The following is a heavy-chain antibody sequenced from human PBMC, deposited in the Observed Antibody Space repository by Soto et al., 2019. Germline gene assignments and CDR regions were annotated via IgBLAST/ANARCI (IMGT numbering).Heavy chain of an antibody. Sequence: EVQLLESGGGLVQPGGSLRLSCAASGFTFRTSAMSWVRQAPGKGLVWVSAINFSGTSTYYADSVKGRFTISRDNSKNTLYLQMNRPRAEDTAGYYCAKDPVRMGVAGSTFDNWGQGTLVSVSS. CDR3: AKDPVRMGVAGSTFDN. V-gene: IGHV3-23*01. J-gene: IGHJ4*02. CDR1: GFTFRTSA. CDR2: INFSGTST. D-gene: IGHD6-19*01.